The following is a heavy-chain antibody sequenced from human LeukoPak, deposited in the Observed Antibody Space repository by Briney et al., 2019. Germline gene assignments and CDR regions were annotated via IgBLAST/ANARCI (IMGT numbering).Heavy chain of an antibody. CDR3: ARTTPGSVDV. CDR1: GLTFSDYY. V-gene: IGHV3-11*04. D-gene: IGHD3-10*01. CDR2: ISSSGSGI. J-gene: IGHJ6*04. Sequence: KSGGSLRLSCAASGLTFSDYYMSWIRQAPGKGLEWLSYISSSGSGIFYADSVKGRFTMSRDNAKNSLYLQMNSLRAEDTAVYYCARTTPGSVDVWGKGTTVTVSS.